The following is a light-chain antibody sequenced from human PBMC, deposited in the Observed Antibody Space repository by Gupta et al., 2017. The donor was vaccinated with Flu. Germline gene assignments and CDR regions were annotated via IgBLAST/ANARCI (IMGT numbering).Light chain of an antibody. CDR1: QSVSSH. V-gene: IGKV3-15*01. Sequence: EIVMTPSPATLSVSPGERATLSCRASQSVSSHVAGDQQKPGPAPRLLIYGAATRATGIPARFSGSGSGTEFTLPISSLQSEDFAVYYCQQYNNWPPKGTFGQGTKVEIK. J-gene: IGKJ1*01. CDR3: QQYNNWPPKGT. CDR2: GAA.